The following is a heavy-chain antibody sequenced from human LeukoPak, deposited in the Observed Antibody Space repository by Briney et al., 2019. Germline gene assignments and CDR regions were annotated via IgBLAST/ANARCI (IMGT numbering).Heavy chain of an antibody. V-gene: IGHV4-59*01. CDR2: IYYSGST. Sequence: GSLRLSCAASGFTFSSYGMNWVRQAPGKGLEWIGYIYYSGSTNYNPSLKSRVTISVDTSKNQFSLKLSSVTAADTAVYYCARRGSSWYRGYFDYWGQGTLVTVSS. J-gene: IGHJ4*02. CDR3: ARRGSSWYRGYFDY. D-gene: IGHD6-13*01. CDR1: GFTFSSYG.